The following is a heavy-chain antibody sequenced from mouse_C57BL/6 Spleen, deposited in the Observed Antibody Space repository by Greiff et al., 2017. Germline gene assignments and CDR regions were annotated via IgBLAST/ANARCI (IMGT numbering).Heavy chain of an antibody. CDR3: TGTHYYGSSYSAWFAY. J-gene: IGHJ3*01. V-gene: IGHV6-3*01. CDR1: GFTFSNYW. CDR2: IRLKSDNYAT. Sequence: DVKLQESGGGLVQPGGSIKLSCVASGFTFSNYWMNWVRQSPEKGLEWVAQIRLKSDNYATHYAESVKGRFTISRDDSKSSVYLQMNNLRAEDTGMYYCTGTHYYGSSYSAWFAYWGQGTLVTVSA. D-gene: IGHD1-1*01.